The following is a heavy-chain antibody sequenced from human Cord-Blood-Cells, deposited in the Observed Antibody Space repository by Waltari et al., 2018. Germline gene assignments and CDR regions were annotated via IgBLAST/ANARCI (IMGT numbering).Heavy chain of an antibody. CDR3: AKSSYGDY. D-gene: IGHD5-18*01. Sequence: EVQLLESGGGLVQPGGALRLACAASGFPFGSYAMSWVRQAPGKGLEWVSAISGSGGSTYYADSVKGRFTISRDNSKNTLYLQMNSLRAEDTAVYYCAKSSYGDYWGQGTLVTVSS. J-gene: IGHJ4*02. V-gene: IGHV3-23*01. CDR2: ISGSGGST. CDR1: GFPFGSYA.